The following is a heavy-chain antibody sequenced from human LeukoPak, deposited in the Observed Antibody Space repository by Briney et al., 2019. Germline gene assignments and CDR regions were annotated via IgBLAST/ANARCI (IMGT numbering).Heavy chain of an antibody. CDR2: INHSGST. D-gene: IGHD3-10*01. J-gene: IGHJ4*02. CDR3: ARGIYYGSGSYVEAFDD. CDR1: GGSFSGYY. Sequence: SETLSLTCAVYGGSFSGYYWSWIRQPPGKGLEWIGEINHSGSTNYNPSLKSRVTISVDTSKNQFSLKLSSVTAADTAVYYCARGIYYGSGSYVEAFDDWGQGTLVTVSS. V-gene: IGHV4-34*01.